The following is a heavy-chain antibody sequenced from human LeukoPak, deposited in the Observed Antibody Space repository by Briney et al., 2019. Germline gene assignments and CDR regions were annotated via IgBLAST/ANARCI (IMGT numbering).Heavy chain of an antibody. CDR3: ARSNHGPDY. V-gene: IGHV3-7*01. D-gene: IGHD1-14*01. CDR1: GFSFSSHW. Sequence: GGSLRLSCSASGFSFSSHWVNWVRQTPGKGLEWVAIINADGSEKNYVDSVRGRFTISRDNAKNSLYLQMNSLRAEDTAVYYCARSNHGPDYWGQGTLVTVS. CDR2: INADGSEK. J-gene: IGHJ4*02.